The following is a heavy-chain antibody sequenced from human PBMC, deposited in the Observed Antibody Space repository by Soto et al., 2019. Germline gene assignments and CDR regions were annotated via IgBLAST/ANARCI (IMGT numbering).Heavy chain of an antibody. CDR2: IYHTGYT. J-gene: IGHJ4*02. Sequence: QVKLQESGPGLVKPSQTLSLTCTVSDDSISNDGYYWSWIRQHPGKGLEWIGYIYHTGYTYYNPSLKSRVTISVDTSNNQFSLNLNSVTAADTAIYYCAREVGGSGWYSYFDYWGQGTLVTVSS. V-gene: IGHV4-31*03. CDR1: DDSISNDGYY. D-gene: IGHD6-19*01. CDR3: AREVGGSGWYSYFDY.